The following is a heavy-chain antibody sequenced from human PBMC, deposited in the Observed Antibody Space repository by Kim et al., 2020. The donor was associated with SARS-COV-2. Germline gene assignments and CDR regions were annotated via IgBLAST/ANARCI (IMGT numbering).Heavy chain of an antibody. CDR1: GFTFSSYG. J-gene: IGHJ6*02. Sequence: GGSLRLSCAASGFTFSSYGMHWVRQAPGKGLEWVAVIWYDGSNKYYADSVKGRFTISRDNSKNTLYLQMNSLRAEDTAVYYCAKEYLWFGESKYGMDVWGQGTTVTVSS. CDR2: IWYDGSNK. CDR3: AKEYLWFGESKYGMDV. V-gene: IGHV3-33*06. D-gene: IGHD3-10*01.